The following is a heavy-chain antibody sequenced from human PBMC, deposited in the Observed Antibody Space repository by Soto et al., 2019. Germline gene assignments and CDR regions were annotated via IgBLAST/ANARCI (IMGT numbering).Heavy chain of an antibody. J-gene: IGHJ6*02. CDR2: ISGSGSTI. CDR3: ASDSNTYYYYGMDV. V-gene: IGHV3-48*03. Sequence: GGSLRLSCAASGFTFSSYEMNWVRQAPGKGLEWVSYISGSGSTIYYADSVKGRFTISRDNAKNSLYLQMNSLRAEDTAVYYCASDSNTYYYYGMDVWGQGTTVTVSS. CDR1: GFTFSSYE. D-gene: IGHD7-27*01.